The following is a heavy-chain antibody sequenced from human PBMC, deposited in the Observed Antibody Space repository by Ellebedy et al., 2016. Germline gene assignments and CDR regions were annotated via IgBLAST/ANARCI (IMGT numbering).Heavy chain of an antibody. CDR2: THYSGST. D-gene: IGHD3-22*01. V-gene: IGHV4-61*01. J-gene: IGHJ5*02. CDR1: GGSVSSGSSY. Sequence: SETLSLXCTVSGGSVSSGSSYWSWIRQPPGKELEWSGHTHYSGSTNYNPSLKSRVTISVDTSKNQFSLRLSSVTAADTAVYYCARVDSSGYFGWFDPWGQGTLVTVSS. CDR3: ARVDSSGYFGWFDP.